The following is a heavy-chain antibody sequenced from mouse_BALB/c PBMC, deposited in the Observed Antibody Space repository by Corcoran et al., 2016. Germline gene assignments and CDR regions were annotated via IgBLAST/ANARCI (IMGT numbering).Heavy chain of an antibody. J-gene: IGHJ2*01. Sequence: QIQLVESGPAREKPGEAVRISSKASGYTFTTAGMLEVQRKPGRGLQWIGWINTHTGVPKYAEDFKGRFAFSLETSASTAYLNISNLKNEDTGTYFCSRYDGYFDYWGQGITPTVS. V-gene: IGHV9-4*02. CDR3: SRYDGYFDY. CDR1: GYTFTTAG. CDR2: INTHTGVP. D-gene: IGHD2-3*01.